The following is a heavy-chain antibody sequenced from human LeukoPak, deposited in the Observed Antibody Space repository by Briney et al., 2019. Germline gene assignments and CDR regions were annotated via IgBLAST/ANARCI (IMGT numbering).Heavy chain of an antibody. J-gene: IGHJ4*02. D-gene: IGHD2-2*02. CDR1: GFAFSSYG. CDR3: AKDSPGYCSSISCYTGIDY. V-gene: IGHV3-30*02. Sequence: PGGSLRLSCAASGFAFSSYGMHWVRQAPGKGLEWVAFIRYDGSNKYYADSVKGRFTISRDNSKNTLYLQMNSLRAEDTAVYYCAKDSPGYCSSISCYTGIDYWGQGTLVTVSS. CDR2: IRYDGSNK.